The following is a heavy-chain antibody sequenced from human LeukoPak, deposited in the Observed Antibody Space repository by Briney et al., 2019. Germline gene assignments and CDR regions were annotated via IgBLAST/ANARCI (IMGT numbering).Heavy chain of an antibody. CDR2: INHSGST. J-gene: IGHJ4*02. CDR3: ARGIVAVAGSGDFDY. V-gene: IGHV4-34*01. Sequence: RPSETLSLTCAVYGGSFSGYYWSWIRQPPGKGLEWIGEINHSGSTNYNPSLKSRVTISVDTSKNQFSLKLSSVTAADTAVYYCARGIVAVAGSGDFDYWGQGTLVTVSS. CDR1: GGSFSGYY. D-gene: IGHD6-19*01.